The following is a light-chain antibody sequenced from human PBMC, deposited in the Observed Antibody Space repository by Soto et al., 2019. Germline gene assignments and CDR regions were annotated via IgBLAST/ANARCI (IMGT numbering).Light chain of an antibody. CDR1: QGIGTW. V-gene: IGKV1-12*01. CDR3: HQADSLFT. Sequence: DLKMTQSPSSVSASVGDSVTITCRASQGIGTWLAWYQQKPGQAPKLLIYGASRLQSVVPSRFSGSGSGTDFTLTITSLQPEDFATYYCHQADSLFTFGPGTKVDIK. J-gene: IGKJ3*01. CDR2: GAS.